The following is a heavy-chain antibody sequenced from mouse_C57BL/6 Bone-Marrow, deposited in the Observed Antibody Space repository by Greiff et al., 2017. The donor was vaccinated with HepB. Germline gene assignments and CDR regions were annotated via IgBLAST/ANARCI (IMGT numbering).Heavy chain of an antibody. V-gene: IGHV1-54*01. CDR3: ARREDYDPGFAY. CDR1: GYAFTNYL. Sequence: QVQLKQSGAELVRPGTSVKVSCKASGYAFTNYLIEWVKQRPGQGLEWIGVINPGSGGTNYNEKFKGKATLTADKSSSTAYLQLSSLTSEDSAVYFCARREDYDPGFAYWGQGTLVTVSA. J-gene: IGHJ3*01. CDR2: INPGSGGT. D-gene: IGHD1-1*01.